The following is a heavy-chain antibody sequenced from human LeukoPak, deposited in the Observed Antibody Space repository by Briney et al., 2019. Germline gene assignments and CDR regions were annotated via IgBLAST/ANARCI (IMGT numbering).Heavy chain of an antibody. CDR2: IYHSGST. CDR1: GYSISSGYY. J-gene: IGHJ4*02. CDR3: AREPNHSSSWSRSNY. V-gene: IGHV4-38-2*02. Sequence: SETLSLTCTVSGYSISSGYYWGWIRQPPGKGLEWIGSIYHSGSTYYNPSLKSRVTISVDTSKNQFSLKLSSVTAADTAVYYCAREPNHSSSWSRSNYWGQGTLVTVSS. D-gene: IGHD6-13*01.